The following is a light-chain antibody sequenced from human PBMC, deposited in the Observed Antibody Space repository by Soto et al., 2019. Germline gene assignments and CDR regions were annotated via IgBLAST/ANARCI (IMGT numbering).Light chain of an antibody. V-gene: IGKV1-5*01. CDR1: QSISTW. CDR3: QQYKSYPWT. CDR2: DAS. J-gene: IGKJ1*01. Sequence: DIQMTQSPSTLSASVGDRVTITCRARQSISTWLAWYQQKPGKAPKVLIYDASSLESGVPSRFSGSGSGTEFTLTISSLQPDDFATYYCQQYKSYPWTFGQGTKVDIK.